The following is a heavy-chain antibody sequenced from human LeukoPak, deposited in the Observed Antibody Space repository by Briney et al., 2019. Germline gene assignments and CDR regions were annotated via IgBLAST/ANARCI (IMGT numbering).Heavy chain of an antibody. Sequence: GGSLRLSCAASGFTFSNYNMHWVRQAPGKGLEWVAVMSYDGSNKYNVDSVKGRFTISRDNSKNTLYLQMNSLRAEDTAVYYCAKDRSSSWALDYWGQGTLVTVSS. CDR3: AKDRSSSWALDY. J-gene: IGHJ4*02. CDR2: MSYDGSNK. CDR1: GFTFSNYN. V-gene: IGHV3-30*18. D-gene: IGHD6-13*01.